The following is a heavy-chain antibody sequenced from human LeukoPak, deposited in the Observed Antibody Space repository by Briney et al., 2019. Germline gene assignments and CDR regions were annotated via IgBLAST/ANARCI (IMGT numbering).Heavy chain of an antibody. D-gene: IGHD1-26*01. CDR3: ARDLFGGGSYDWFDP. Sequence: PSETLSLTCTVSGGSISSGSYYWSWIRQPAGKGLEWIGRIYTSGSTNYNPPLKSRVTISVDTSKNQFSLKLSSVTAADTAVYYCARDLFGGGSYDWFDPWGQGTLVTVSS. V-gene: IGHV4-61*02. J-gene: IGHJ5*02. CDR2: IYTSGST. CDR1: GGSISSGSYY.